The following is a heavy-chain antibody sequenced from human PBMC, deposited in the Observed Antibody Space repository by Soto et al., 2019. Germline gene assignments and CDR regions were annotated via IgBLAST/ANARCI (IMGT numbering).Heavy chain of an antibody. CDR3: ARARNRGLQLMVYAN. CDR2: INHSGST. V-gene: IGHV4-34*01. Sequence: SETLSLTCAVYGGSFSGYYWSWIRQPPGKGLEWIGEINHSGSTNYNPSLKSRVTISVDTSKNQFSLKLSSVTAADTAVYYCARARNRGLQLMVYANWGQGTLVTVSS. D-gene: IGHD2-8*01. J-gene: IGHJ4*02. CDR1: GGSFSGYY.